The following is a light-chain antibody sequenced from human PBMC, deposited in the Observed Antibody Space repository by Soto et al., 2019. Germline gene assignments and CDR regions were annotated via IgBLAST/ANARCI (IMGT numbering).Light chain of an antibody. J-gene: IGKJ3*01. CDR1: QSVSSSY. CDR2: GAS. V-gene: IGKV3-20*01. Sequence: EIVLTQSPGTLSLSPGERATLSCRASQSVSSSYLAWYQQKPGQAPRLLIYGASSRATDIPDGFSGSGSGTDFTLTISRLEPEDFAVYYCQQYGSSPVTFGPGTKVDIK. CDR3: QQYGSSPVT.